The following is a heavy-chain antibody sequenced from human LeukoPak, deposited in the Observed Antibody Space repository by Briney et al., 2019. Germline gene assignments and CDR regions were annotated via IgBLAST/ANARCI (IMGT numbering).Heavy chain of an antibody. V-gene: IGHV4-34*01. D-gene: IGHD3-10*01. CDR1: GGSFSGYY. CDR2: INHSGST. Sequence: SETLSLTCAVYGGSFSGYYWSWIRQPPGKGLEWIGEINHSGSTNYNPSLKSRVTISVDTSKNQFSLKLSSVTAADTAVYYCARSSGSGSYYKLTYYYYYMDVWGKGTTVTISS. CDR3: ARSSGSGSYYKLTYYYYYMDV. J-gene: IGHJ6*03.